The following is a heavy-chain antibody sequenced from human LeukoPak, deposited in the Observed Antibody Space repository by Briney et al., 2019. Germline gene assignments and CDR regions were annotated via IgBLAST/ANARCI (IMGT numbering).Heavy chain of an antibody. CDR3: ARDLVVTASNYYYYYGMDV. CDR1: GGSISSYY. Sequence: SETLSLTCTVSGGSISSYYWSWIRQPPGKGLEWIGYIYYSGSTYYNPSLKSRVTISVDTSKNQFSLKLSSVTAADTAVYYCARDLVVTASNYYYYYGMDVWGQGTTVTVSS. J-gene: IGHJ6*02. D-gene: IGHD2-21*02. CDR2: IYYSGST. V-gene: IGHV4-59*12.